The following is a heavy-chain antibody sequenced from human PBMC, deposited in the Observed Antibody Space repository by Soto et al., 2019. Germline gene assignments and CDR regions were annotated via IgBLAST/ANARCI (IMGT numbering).Heavy chain of an antibody. CDR1: GGSISSSSYY. D-gene: IGHD1-26*01. J-gene: IGHJ5*02. Sequence: QLQLQESGPGLVKPSETLSLTCTVSGGSISSSSYYWGWIRQPPGKGLEWIGSIYYGGSTYYNPSPKSRVTISVDTSKNPFSLKLSSVTAADTAVYYCATQEVGGSYVYTFDPWGQGTLVTVSS. CDR3: ATQEVGGSYVYTFDP. V-gene: IGHV4-39*02. CDR2: IYYGGST.